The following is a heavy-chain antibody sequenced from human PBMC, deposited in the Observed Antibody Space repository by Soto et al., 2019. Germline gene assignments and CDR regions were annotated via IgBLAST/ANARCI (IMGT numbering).Heavy chain of an antibody. Sequence: SETLSLTCTVSGASISGFYWSWILKSAGKGLEWIVRIYATGTTDYNPSLNSRVMMSVDTSKKQFSLKLRSVAAADTAVYYCVRDGTKSLRDWFDAWGQGISVTVSS. V-gene: IGHV4-4*07. D-gene: IGHD1-1*01. CDR3: VRDGTKSLRDWFDA. J-gene: IGHJ5*02. CDR1: GASISGFY. CDR2: IYATGTT.